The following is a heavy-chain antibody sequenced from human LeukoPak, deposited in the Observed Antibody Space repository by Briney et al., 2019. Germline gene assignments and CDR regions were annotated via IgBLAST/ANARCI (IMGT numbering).Heavy chain of an antibody. V-gene: IGHV4-59*01. D-gene: IGHD4-17*01. Sequence: SETLSLTGTVSGGSISSCYWSWIRQPPGKGLEWIGYIYYSGSTNYNPSFKSRVTIPVDTSKNQFSLKLSSVTAADTAVYYCASSGTTVLTNYYCYGMDVWGQGTTVTVSS. CDR1: GGSISSCY. CDR2: IYYSGST. CDR3: ASSGTTVLTNYYCYGMDV. J-gene: IGHJ6*02.